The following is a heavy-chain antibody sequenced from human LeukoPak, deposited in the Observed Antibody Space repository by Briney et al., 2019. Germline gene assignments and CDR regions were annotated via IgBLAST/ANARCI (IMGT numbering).Heavy chain of an antibody. J-gene: IGHJ4*02. Sequence: GGSLRLSCAASGFTFSSYAMHWVRQAPGKGLEWVAVISYDGSNKYYADSVKGRFTISRDNSKNTLYLQMNSLRAEDTAVYYCARDEEMITTYYCDYWGQGTLVTVSS. CDR3: ARDEEMITTYYCDY. CDR1: GFTFSSYA. D-gene: IGHD3-16*01. V-gene: IGHV3-30-3*01. CDR2: ISYDGSNK.